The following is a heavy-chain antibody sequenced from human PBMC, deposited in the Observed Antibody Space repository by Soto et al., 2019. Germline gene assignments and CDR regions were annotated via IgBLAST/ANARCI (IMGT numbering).Heavy chain of an antibody. CDR1: GGTFSSYA. Sequence: SVKVSCKASGGTFSSYAISWVRQAPGQGLEWMGGIIPIFGTANYAQKFQGRVTITADESTGTAYMELSSLRSEDTAVYYCARDGPYYYGSGSYRFGNSYYGMDVWGQGTTVTVSS. CDR3: ARDGPYYYGSGSYRFGNSYYGMDV. D-gene: IGHD3-10*01. CDR2: IIPIFGTA. J-gene: IGHJ6*02. V-gene: IGHV1-69*13.